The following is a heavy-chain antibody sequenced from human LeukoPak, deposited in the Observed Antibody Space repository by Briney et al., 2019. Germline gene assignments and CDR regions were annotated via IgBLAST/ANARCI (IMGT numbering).Heavy chain of an antibody. V-gene: IGHV3-23*01. Sequence: GGSLRLSCAASGFTFTNYAMSWVRQAPGKGLEWVSAIGGSGSGTYYADSVKGRFTISRDNSQNTLYLQMNSLRAEDTAVYYCAKALNAAMVTLDYWGQGTLVTVSS. CDR2: IGGSGSGT. CDR1: GFTFTNYA. D-gene: IGHD5-18*01. CDR3: AKALNAAMVTLDY. J-gene: IGHJ4*02.